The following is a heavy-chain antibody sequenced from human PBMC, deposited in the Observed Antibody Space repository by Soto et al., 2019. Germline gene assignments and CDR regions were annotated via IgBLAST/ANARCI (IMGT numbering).Heavy chain of an antibody. Sequence: AAVKVSCKASGYTFTSYYMHWGRQAPGQGLEWMGIINPSGGSTSYAQKFQGRVTMTRDTSTSTVYMELSSLRSEDTAVYYCARDYAAYSSSRRNHYYGMAVWGQRTTVSVSS. CDR2: INPSGGST. D-gene: IGHD6-13*01. CDR3: ARDYAAYSSSRRNHYYGMAV. CDR1: GYTFTSYY. V-gene: IGHV1-46*01. J-gene: IGHJ6*02.